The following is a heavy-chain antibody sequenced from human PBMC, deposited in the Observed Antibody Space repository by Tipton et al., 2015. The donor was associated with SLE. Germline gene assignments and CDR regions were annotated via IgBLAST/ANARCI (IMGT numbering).Heavy chain of an antibody. Sequence: LRLSCAASGFTFSDYGMHWVRQPPGKGLEYIGEIHHRGSTNYKSSLRGRVTISVDKSKNQFSLKLTSVTAADTAVYYCARWIPLTGINVWGQGATVTVSS. V-gene: IGHV4-34*01. CDR3: ARWIPLTGINV. CDR2: IHHRGST. J-gene: IGHJ6*02. CDR1: GFTFSDYG. D-gene: IGHD5-18*01.